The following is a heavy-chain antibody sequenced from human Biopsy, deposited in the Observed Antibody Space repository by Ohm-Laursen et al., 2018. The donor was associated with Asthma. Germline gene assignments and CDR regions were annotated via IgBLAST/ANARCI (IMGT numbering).Heavy chain of an antibody. CDR3: ARKAGSCISRTLYSLGF. Sequence: SSVKVSCKSLGGTFNTYVIGWVRQAPGQGLEWMGGINSVFGTTTYPQKFQDRVTITADDSTSTVYMELSSLRSEDTAVYYCARKAGSCISRTLYSLGFWGQGTLVTVSS. D-gene: IGHD2-2*01. J-gene: IGHJ4*02. CDR2: INSVFGTT. V-gene: IGHV1-69*01. CDR1: GGTFNTYV.